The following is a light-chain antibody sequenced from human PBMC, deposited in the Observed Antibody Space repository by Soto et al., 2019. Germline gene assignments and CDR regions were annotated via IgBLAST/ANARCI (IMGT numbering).Light chain of an antibody. CDR3: RSYTSSITPYV. CDR1: SSDVGGYNY. CDR2: DVS. Sequence: QSVLTQPASVSGSPGQSITISCTGTSSDVGGYNYVSWYQQHPGKAPKLMIYDVSSRPSGVSNRFSGAKSGNTASLTISGLQTEDFADYYCRSYTSSITPYVFGTGTYVTVL. V-gene: IGLV2-14*01. J-gene: IGLJ1*01.